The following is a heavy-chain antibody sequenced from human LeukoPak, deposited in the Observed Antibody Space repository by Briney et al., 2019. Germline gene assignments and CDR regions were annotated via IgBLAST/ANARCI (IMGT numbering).Heavy chain of an antibody. CDR2: INPNSGGT. Sequence: ASVKVSCKASGYTFTGYYMHWVRQAPGQGLEWMGWINPNSGGTNYAQKFQGMVTMTRDTSISTAYMELSRLRSDDTAVYYCARRSDYYYDSSGVGTYYFDYWGQGTLVTVSS. D-gene: IGHD3-22*01. CDR3: ARRSDYYYDSSGVGTYYFDY. CDR1: GYTFTGYY. V-gene: IGHV1-2*02. J-gene: IGHJ4*02.